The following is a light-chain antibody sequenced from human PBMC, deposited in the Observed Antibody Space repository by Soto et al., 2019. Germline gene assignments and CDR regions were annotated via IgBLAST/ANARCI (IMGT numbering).Light chain of an antibody. CDR1: QGISSW. J-gene: IGKJ4*01. CDR3: QQANSFPLT. Sequence: DIQMTQSPSSVSASVGDRVTITCRASQGISSWLAWYQQKPGKAPKLLIYAASSLQSGVPSRFSSSGSGSDFPLAVSGLQPEYCATYDCQQANSFPLTFGGGTKVEIK. CDR2: AAS. V-gene: IGKV1-12*01.